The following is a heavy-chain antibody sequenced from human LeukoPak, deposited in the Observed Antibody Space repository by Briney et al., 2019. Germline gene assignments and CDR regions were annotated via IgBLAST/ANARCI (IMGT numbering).Heavy chain of an antibody. CDR3: ARSRGAVAGWSFDI. J-gene: IGHJ3*02. CDR1: GGSISNTDH. D-gene: IGHD6-19*01. V-gene: IGHV4-4*02. Sequence: PSETLSLTCAVPGGSISNTDHWNWVRQPPGTGLEWIGEMYHDGYTNYNPSLKSRVTMSVDKSKNHFSLKLTSVTAADTAVYYCARSRGAVAGWSFDIWGQGTVVTVSS. CDR2: MYHDGYT.